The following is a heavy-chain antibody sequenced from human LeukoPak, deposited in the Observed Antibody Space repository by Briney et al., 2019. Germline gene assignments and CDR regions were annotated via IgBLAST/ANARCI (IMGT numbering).Heavy chain of an antibody. V-gene: IGHV3-30*02. CDR1: GFTFSSYG. J-gene: IGHJ4*02. Sequence: PGGSLRLSCAASGFTFSSYGMHWVRQAPGKGLEWVAFIRYDGSNKYYADSVKGRFTISRDSNTNTLYLQMNSLRVEDTAVYYCAKDNSWSLWGQGTLVTVSS. CDR3: AKDNSWSL. CDR2: IRYDGSNK. D-gene: IGHD1-26*01.